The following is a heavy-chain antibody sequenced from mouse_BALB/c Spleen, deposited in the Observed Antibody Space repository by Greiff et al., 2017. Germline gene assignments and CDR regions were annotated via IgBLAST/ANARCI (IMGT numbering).Heavy chain of an antibody. V-gene: IGHV7-3*02. J-gene: IGHJ4*01. CDR2: IRNKANGYTT. CDR1: GFTFTDYY. D-gene: IGHD2-1*01. CDR3: ARDIYYGNRYAMDY. Sequence: EVQLVESGGGLVQPGGSLRLSCATSGFTFTDYYMSWVRQPPGKALEWLGFIRNKANGYTTEYSASVKGRFTISRDNSQSILYLQMNTLRAEDSATYYCARDIYYGNRYAMDYWGQGTSVTVSS.